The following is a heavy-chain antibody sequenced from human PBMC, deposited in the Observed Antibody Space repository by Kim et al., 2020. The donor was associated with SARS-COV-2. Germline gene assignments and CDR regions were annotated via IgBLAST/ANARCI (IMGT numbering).Heavy chain of an antibody. V-gene: IGHV4-59*01. CDR2: IYSSGST. Sequence: SETLSLTCTVSGGSINNYYWSWIRQPPGKGLEWSGYIYSSGSTNYNPSLKSRVTISLDTSRNQISRKLTSVTAADTAVYDCSRDRFGGWYLCRWGQGA. CDR3: SRDRFGGWYLCR. D-gene: IGHD6-19*01. J-gene: IGHJ4*02. CDR1: GGSINNYY.